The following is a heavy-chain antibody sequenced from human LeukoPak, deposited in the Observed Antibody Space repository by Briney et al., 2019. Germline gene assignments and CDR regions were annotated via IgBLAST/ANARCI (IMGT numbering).Heavy chain of an antibody. CDR2: INPNSGGT. J-gene: IGHJ4*02. CDR1: GYTFTGYY. CDR3: ARVRYYYDSSGYPDY. V-gene: IGHV1-2*02. Sequence: ASVKLSCKASGYTFTGYYMHWVRQAPGQGLEWMGWINPNSGGTNYAQKFQGRVTMTRDTSISTAYMELSRLRSDDTAVYYCARVRYYYDSSGYPDYWGQGTLVTVSS. D-gene: IGHD3-22*01.